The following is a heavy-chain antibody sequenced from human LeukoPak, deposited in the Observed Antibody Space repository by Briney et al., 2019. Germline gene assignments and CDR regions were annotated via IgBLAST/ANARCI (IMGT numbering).Heavy chain of an antibody. V-gene: IGHV4-61*02. J-gene: IGHJ4*02. D-gene: IGHD3-22*01. Sequence: SETLSLTCTVSGGSISSGSYYWSWIRQPAGKGLEWIGRIYTSGSTNYNPSLKSRVTISVDRSKNQFSLKLSSVTAADTAVYYCARGGPPYDSSGYLSHFFDYWGQGTLVTVSS. CDR3: ARGGPPYDSSGYLSHFFDY. CDR2: IYTSGST. CDR1: GGSISSGSYY.